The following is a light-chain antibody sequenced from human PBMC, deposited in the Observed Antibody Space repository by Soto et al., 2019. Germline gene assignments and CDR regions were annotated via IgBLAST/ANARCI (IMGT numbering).Light chain of an antibody. CDR1: QSISSW. CDR3: QQYSSHPRT. CDR2: KAS. Sequence: DIQMTQSPSTLSASVGDRVTITCRASQSISSWLAWYQQIPGKAPKLLIYKASSLGSGVPLRFSGSGSGTEITLTISSLQPDDFATYYCQQYSSHPRTFGQGTKV. V-gene: IGKV1-5*03. J-gene: IGKJ1*01.